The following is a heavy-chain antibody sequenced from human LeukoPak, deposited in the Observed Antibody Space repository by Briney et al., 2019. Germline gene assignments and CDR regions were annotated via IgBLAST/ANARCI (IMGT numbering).Heavy chain of an antibody. D-gene: IGHD3-10*01. J-gene: IGHJ4*02. CDR1: GSFITSYW. V-gene: IGHV5-51*01. Sequence: GAFLKISSTASGSFITSYWIGRLRPLPGKRLEWMGIIYPADYDTSYSPSFQGQVAISADKSVTTAYLQWSSLKASDTAMYYCARHYWNYGSGSYYFDYWGQGTLVTVSS. CDR3: ARHYWNYGSGSYYFDY. CDR2: IYPADYDT.